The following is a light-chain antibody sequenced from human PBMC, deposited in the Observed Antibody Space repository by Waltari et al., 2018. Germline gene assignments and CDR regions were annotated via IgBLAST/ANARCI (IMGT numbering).Light chain of an antibody. CDR2: EVT. Sequence: QSALTQPPSASGSPGQSVTISCTGTSSDVGDYVSWYQQHPGKAPKLMISEVTKRPSGVPDLFSGSKSGNTASLTVSVLQAEDEADYYCSSYAGSNNLVFGGGTKLTVL. V-gene: IGLV2-8*01. CDR1: SSDVGDY. J-gene: IGLJ2*01. CDR3: SSYAGSNNLV.